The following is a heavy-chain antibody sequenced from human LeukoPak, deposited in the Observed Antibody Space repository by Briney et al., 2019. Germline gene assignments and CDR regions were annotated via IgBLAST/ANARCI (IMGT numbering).Heavy chain of an antibody. J-gene: IGHJ5*02. Sequence: SETLSLTCTVSGGSISSYYWSWIRQPPGKGLEWTGYVYYSGSTHYNSSLKSRVTISADTSKNQFSLKLSSVTAADTAVYYCARHTYYDSSGYYYHWFDPWGQGTLVTVSS. V-gene: IGHV4-59*08. CDR2: VYYSGST. D-gene: IGHD3-22*01. CDR1: GGSISSYY. CDR3: ARHTYYDSSGYYYHWFDP.